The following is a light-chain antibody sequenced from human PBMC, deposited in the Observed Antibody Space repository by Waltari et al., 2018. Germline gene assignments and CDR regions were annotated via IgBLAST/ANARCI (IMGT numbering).Light chain of an antibody. CDR2: DVS. V-gene: IGLV2-14*03. CDR1: SSDVGGYNH. J-gene: IGLJ2*01. CDR3: SSYTSSSTLVV. Sequence: QSALTQPASVSGSPGPSITISCTGTSSDVGGYNHVSWYHQHPGNAPKLMIYDVSNRPSVVSTRFSGSKSGNTASLTISGLQAEDEADYYCSSYTSSSTLVVFGGGTKLTVL.